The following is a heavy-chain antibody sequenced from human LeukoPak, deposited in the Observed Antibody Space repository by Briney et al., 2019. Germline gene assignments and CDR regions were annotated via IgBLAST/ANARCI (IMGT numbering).Heavy chain of an antibody. CDR3: ARDFLPLVDDAFDI. V-gene: IGHV3-20*04. J-gene: IGHJ3*02. CDR1: GFTFDDYG. Sequence: GXSLRLSCAASGFTFDDYGMSWVRQAPGKGLEWVSGINWNGGRTVYADSVKGRFTISRDNGKNSLYLQMNSLRAEDTALYYCARDFLPLVDDAFDIWGQGTMVTVSS. D-gene: IGHD2-15*01. CDR2: INWNGGRT.